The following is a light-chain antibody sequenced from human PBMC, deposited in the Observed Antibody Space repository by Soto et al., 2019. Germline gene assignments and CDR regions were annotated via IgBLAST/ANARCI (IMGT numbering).Light chain of an antibody. CDR2: DDN. V-gene: IGLV3-21*02. CDR3: QVWDITSGHQGV. Sequence: SYELTQPPSVSLAPGQTARITCGGINIGGKSVHWYQQKPGQAPVLVVYDDNERPSGLPDRFSGSNSGNTATLTISRVEAGDEADYYCQVWDITSGHQGVFGGGTQLTVL. CDR1: NIGGKS. J-gene: IGLJ2*01.